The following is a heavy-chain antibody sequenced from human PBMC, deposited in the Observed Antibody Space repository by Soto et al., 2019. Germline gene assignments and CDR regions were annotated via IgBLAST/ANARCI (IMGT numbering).Heavy chain of an antibody. J-gene: IGHJ5*02. CDR3: ARGLRFKNWFDP. V-gene: IGHV1-69*13. D-gene: IGHD3-3*01. CDR2: IIPIFGTA. CDR1: GDTFSSYA. Sequence: SVKVSCKASGDTFSSYAISWVRQAPGQGLEWMGGIIPIFGTANYAQKFQGRVTITADESTSTAYMELSSLRSEDTAVYYCARGLRFKNWFDPWGQGTLVTVSS.